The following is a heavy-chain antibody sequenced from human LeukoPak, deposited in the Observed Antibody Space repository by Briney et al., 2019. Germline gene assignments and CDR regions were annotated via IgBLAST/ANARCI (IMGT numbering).Heavy chain of an antibody. CDR2: IKQDGSEK. CDR1: ELTLSSNY. D-gene: IGHD1-26*01. CDR3: ATEYSGSYYVFFEY. V-gene: IGHV3-7*01. J-gene: IGHJ4*02. Sequence: PGGSLRLSCAASELTLSSNYMSWIRQAPGKGLEWVANIKQDGSEKYYVDSVKGRFTISRDNAKNSLYLQMNSLRAEDTAVYYCATEYSGSYYVFFEYWGQGTLVTVSS.